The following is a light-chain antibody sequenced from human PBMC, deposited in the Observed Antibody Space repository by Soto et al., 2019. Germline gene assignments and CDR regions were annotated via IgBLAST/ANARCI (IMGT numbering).Light chain of an antibody. Sequence: QSALTQPPSASGSPGQSVSISCTGTSSDIGAYNFVSWYQQHPGKAPRLMIYGVSKRPSGVPDRFSGSKSGNTASLTVSGLQAEVGADYYCSSYAGSNSYVVFGGGTKLTVL. CDR2: GVS. V-gene: IGLV2-8*01. J-gene: IGLJ2*01. CDR1: SSDIGAYNF. CDR3: SSYAGSNSYVV.